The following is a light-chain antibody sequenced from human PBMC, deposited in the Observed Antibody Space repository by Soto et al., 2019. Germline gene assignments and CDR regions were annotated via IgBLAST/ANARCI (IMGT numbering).Light chain of an antibody. Sequence: DIQLSQSPSSLSASVGDKVTITCRARQEVSIWLAWFQQKPGEAPKLLIYGASSLQSGVPSRFSGTGSGTDFTLTINSLQPEDFATYCCLQTKSFPRTFGGGTKVEVK. V-gene: IGKV1-12*01. J-gene: IGKJ4*02. CDR3: LQTKSFPRT. CDR2: GAS. CDR1: QEVSIW.